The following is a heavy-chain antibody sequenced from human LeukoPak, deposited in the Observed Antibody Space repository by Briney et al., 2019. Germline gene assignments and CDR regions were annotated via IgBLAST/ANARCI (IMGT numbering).Heavy chain of an antibody. J-gene: IGHJ6*03. CDR2: IYTSGST. Sequence: SETLSLXCTVSGGSISSYYWRWIRQPAGKGLEWIGRIYTSGSTNYNPSLKSRVTMSVDTSKNQFSLKLSSVTAADTAVYYCARAEKVYYYYYMDVWGKGTTVTVSS. V-gene: IGHV4-4*07. CDR1: GGSISSYY. CDR3: ARAEKVYYYYYMDV.